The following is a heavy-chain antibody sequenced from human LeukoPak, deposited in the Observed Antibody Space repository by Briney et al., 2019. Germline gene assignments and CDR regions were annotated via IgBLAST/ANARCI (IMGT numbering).Heavy chain of an antibody. CDR3: ASGPPFLKYFEY. D-gene: IGHD3-3*01. J-gene: IGHJ4*02. CDR1: GFIFSTYV. Sequence: GGSLRLSCAASGFIFSTYVMNWFRQAPGKGLEWVSTISVGAEYIFYADSVKGRFTISRDDSNNALYLQMHSQRAEDTALYYCASGPPFLKYFEYWGQGTLVTVSS. V-gene: IGHV3-23*01. CDR2: ISVGAEYI.